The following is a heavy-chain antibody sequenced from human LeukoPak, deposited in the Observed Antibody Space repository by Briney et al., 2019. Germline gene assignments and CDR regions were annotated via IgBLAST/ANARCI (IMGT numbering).Heavy chain of an antibody. V-gene: IGHV4-38-2*02. D-gene: IGHD2-21*01. J-gene: IGHJ4*02. CDR3: ARAFCVGECFVLHIFFDS. Sequence: SENLSLTCNVSGYSISSGYFWGWVRQAPGKGLEWIGSIYQRATVHYNPSLKSRVTISLDTSKNHFSLNLRSMQASDTAVYYCARAFCVGECFVLHIFFDSWGQGTLVTVSS. CDR1: GYSISSGYF. CDR2: IYQRATV.